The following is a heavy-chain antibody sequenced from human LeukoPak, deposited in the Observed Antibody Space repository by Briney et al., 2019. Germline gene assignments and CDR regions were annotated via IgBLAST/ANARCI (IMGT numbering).Heavy chain of an antibody. J-gene: IGHJ3*02. Sequence: SETLSLTCTVSGGSISSGRYYWSWIRQPAGKGLEWIGRIYTSGSTNYNPSLKRRDTISVDTSKQHLSLKLSSVTPADTAVYYCAREAPTGERAFDIGGQGTMVTVSS. V-gene: IGHV4-61*02. CDR3: AREAPTGERAFDI. CDR1: GGSISSGRYY. CDR2: IYTSGST. D-gene: IGHD1-1*01.